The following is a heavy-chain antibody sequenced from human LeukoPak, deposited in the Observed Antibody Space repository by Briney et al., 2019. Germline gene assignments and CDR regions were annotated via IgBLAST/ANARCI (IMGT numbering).Heavy chain of an antibody. CDR2: IRRKAYGGTT. V-gene: IGHV3-49*04. D-gene: IGHD5-24*01. CDR3: ARGDGYNGWAFDI. J-gene: IGHJ3*02. Sequence: GRSLRLSCTASGFSFGDYAMSWVRQAPGKGLEWVGVIRRKAYGGTTEYDASVKGRFIISRDDSKSIAYLQMNSLKTEDTAVYYRARGDGYNGWAFDIWGQGTMVTVSS. CDR1: GFSFGDYA.